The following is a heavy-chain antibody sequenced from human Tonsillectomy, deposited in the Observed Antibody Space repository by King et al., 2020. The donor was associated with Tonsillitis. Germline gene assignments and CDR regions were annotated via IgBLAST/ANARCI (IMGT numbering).Heavy chain of an antibody. V-gene: IGHV3-9*01. J-gene: IGHJ4*02. D-gene: IGHD4-23*01. CDR2: ISWNSGSI. CDR1: GFTFDDYA. CDR3: ATDYGGNPPMKTDY. Sequence: VQLVQSGGGLVQPGRSLRLSCAASGFTFDDYAMHWVRQAPGKGLEWVSGISWNSGSIGYADSVKGRFTISRDNAKNSLYLQMNSLRAEDTALYYCATDYGGNPPMKTDYWGQGTLVTVSS.